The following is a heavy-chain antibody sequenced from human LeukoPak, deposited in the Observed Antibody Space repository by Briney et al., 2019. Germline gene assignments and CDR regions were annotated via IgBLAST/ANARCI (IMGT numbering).Heavy chain of an antibody. Sequence: ASVKVSCKATGYTFTAYYMQWVRQAPGQGLEWMGWINPNSGGTNYAQKFQGRVTMTRDTSISTAYMELSRLRSDDTAVYYCAREGPYYDIPTVLVSPQSDYWGQGTLVTVSS. D-gene: IGHD3-9*01. CDR2: INPNSGGT. CDR1: GYTFTAYY. CDR3: AREGPYYDIPTVLVSPQSDY. J-gene: IGHJ4*02. V-gene: IGHV1-2*02.